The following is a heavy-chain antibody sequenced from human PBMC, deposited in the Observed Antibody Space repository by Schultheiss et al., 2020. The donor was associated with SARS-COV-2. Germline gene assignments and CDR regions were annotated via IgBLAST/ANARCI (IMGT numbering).Heavy chain of an antibody. CDR1: GFAFSSYV. CDR2: IGTGGDT. V-gene: IGHV3-47*02. D-gene: IGHD2-2*01. Sequence: GGSLRLSCAASGFAFSSYVLHWVRRAPGKGPEWVSAIGTGGDTYYADSVMGRFTISRDNAKNSLYLQMNSLRAEDTAVYYCARDPSTYCSSTSCYSPSDYWGQGTLVTVSS. J-gene: IGHJ4*02. CDR3: ARDPSTYCSSTSCYSPSDY.